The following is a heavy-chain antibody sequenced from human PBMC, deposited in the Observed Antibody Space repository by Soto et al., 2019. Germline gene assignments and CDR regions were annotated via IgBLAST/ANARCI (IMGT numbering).Heavy chain of an antibody. D-gene: IGHD3-3*01. CDR1: GYSFTSYW. V-gene: IGHV5-51*01. CDR3: ARHDYTQDVWYHTYDI. CDR2: IYPGDSDT. Sequence: GESLKISCKGSGYSFTSYWIGWVRQMPGKGLEWMGIIYPGDSDTRYRPSFQGQVTISADKSINTAFLQWRRLKASDTAMYYCARHDYTQDVWYHTYDIWGHGTMVTVS. J-gene: IGHJ3*02.